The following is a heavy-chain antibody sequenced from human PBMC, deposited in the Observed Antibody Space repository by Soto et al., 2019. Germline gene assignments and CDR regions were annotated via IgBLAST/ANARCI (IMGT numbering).Heavy chain of an antibody. Sequence: EVQLVESGGGLVQPGGSLRLSCEASGFTVSSNYMSWVRQAPGKGLEWVSVMYSGGSTYYADSVKGRFTISRDNSKNTLYLQMNSLSAEYTAVYYCAREVEWSEFPTLPFDYWGQGTLVTVSS. CDR1: GFTVSSNY. CDR3: AREVEWSEFPTLPFDY. V-gene: IGHV3-66*01. D-gene: IGHD3-3*01. CDR2: MYSGGST. J-gene: IGHJ4*02.